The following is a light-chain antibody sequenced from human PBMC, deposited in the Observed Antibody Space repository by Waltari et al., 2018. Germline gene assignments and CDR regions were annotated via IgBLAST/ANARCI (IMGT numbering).Light chain of an antibody. CDR1: SSDVGGYDY. V-gene: IGLV2-11*01. Sequence: QSALTQPRSVSGSPGQSVTISCTGTSSDVGGYDYVSWYQQHPGKAPKLMIYDVTKRGSGVSDRFSGSKSANTASLTISGLQADNEASYYCSSYAGSYSPVIFGGGTKLTVL. CDR3: SSYAGSYSPVI. J-gene: IGLJ2*01. CDR2: DVT.